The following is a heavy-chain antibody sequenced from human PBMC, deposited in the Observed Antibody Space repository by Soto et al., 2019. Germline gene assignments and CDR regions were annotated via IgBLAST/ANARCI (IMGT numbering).Heavy chain of an antibody. D-gene: IGHD6-19*01. CDR2: IIPLFGTA. Sequence: QVQLEQSGGEVKQPGSSVRVSCKTSGGTFSTYAINWVRQAPGQGLEWMGAIIPLFGTADYSQKFQGRVTITSEESTSIAYMALSSLRLDDTALYFCARPKGTYSSGYYYFDFWGQGTLVTVSS. J-gene: IGHJ4*02. V-gene: IGHV1-69*01. CDR1: GGTFSTYA. CDR3: ARPKGTYSSGYYYFDF.